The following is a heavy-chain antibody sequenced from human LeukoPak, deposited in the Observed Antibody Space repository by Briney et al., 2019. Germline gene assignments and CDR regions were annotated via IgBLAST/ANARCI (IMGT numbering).Heavy chain of an antibody. J-gene: IGHJ6*03. CDR3: AREVAIAARFYYYYMDV. CDR2: INHSGST. Sequence: PSETLSLTCAVYGGSFSGYYWSWIRQPPGKGLEWIGEINHSGSTNYNPSLKSRVTISVDTSKNQFSLKLSSVTAADTAVYYCAREVAIAARFYYYYMDVWGKGTTVTVSS. V-gene: IGHV4-34*01. CDR1: GGSFSGYY. D-gene: IGHD6-6*01.